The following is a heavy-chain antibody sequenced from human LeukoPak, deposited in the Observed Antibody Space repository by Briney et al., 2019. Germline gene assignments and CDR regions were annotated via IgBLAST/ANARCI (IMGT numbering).Heavy chain of an antibody. CDR2: INPDGSEK. V-gene: IGHV3-7*01. D-gene: IGHD3-16*01. J-gene: IGHJ4*02. CDR1: GLSFSTNW. CDR3: VGWGLSNY. Sequence: GGSLRLSCAASGLSFSTNWMSWVRQAPGKGLEWGAHINPDGSEKYCVDSVKGRFSISRDNAKNSLYLQMNTLAVEDTAIYYCVGWGLSNYWGQGALVTVSS.